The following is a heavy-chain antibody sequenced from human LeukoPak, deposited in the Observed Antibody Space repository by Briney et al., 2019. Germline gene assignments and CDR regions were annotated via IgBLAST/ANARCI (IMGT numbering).Heavy chain of an antibody. J-gene: IGHJ4*02. V-gene: IGHV3-30*18. CDR3: AKDPHSSSWYYFDS. D-gene: IGHD6-13*01. CDR2: LSDDGSNK. CDR1: RFTFSYFA. Sequence: GRCLRLSCAASRFTFSYFAMHWVRQAPGKGLEWVAVLSDDGSNKFYADSVKGRFTISRDNSKNTLYLQMNSLRAEDTAFYYCAKDPHSSSWYYFDSWGQGTLVTVSS.